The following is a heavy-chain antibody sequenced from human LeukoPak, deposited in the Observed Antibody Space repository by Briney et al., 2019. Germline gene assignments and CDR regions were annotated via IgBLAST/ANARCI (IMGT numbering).Heavy chain of an antibody. D-gene: IGHD6-19*01. V-gene: IGHV3-23*01. J-gene: IGHJ4*02. Sequence: GGSLRLSCAASGFTFSSYAMSWVRQAPGKGLEWVSAISGSGGSTYYADSVKGRFTISRGNSKNTLYLQMNSLRAEDTAVYYCATSRMGAVDYWGQGTLVTVSS. CDR3: ATSRMGAVDY. CDR2: ISGSGGST. CDR1: GFTFSSYA.